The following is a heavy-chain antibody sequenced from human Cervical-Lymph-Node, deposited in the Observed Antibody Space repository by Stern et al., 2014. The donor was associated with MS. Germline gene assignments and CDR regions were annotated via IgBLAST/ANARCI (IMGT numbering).Heavy chain of an antibody. J-gene: IGHJ1*01. CDR2: IYPGDSDT. D-gene: IGHD6-6*01. CDR3: VRGGSGQLVGPFQH. V-gene: IGHV5-51*03. CDR1: GYSFISDW. Sequence: EMQLVESGAEVNKLGDSLKISCTASGYSFISDWIGWVRQVPGKGLEWVGHIYPGDSDTRYSPSFQGLVTISADKSITTAYLQWNSLKASDTALYYCVRGGSGQLVGPFQHWGQGTLLSVTS.